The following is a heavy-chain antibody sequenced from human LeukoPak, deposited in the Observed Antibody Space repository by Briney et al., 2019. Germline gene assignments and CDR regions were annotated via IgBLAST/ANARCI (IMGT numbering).Heavy chain of an antibody. Sequence: ASVKVSSKVPGYTLTELSMHCVRQAPGKGLERMGGFDPEDGETIYAQKFQGRVTMTEDTSTDTAYMELSSLRSEDTAVYYCATMVVAATYFDYWGQGTLVTVSS. D-gene: IGHD2-15*01. J-gene: IGHJ4*02. CDR2: FDPEDGET. CDR3: ATMVVAATYFDY. CDR1: GYTLTELS. V-gene: IGHV1-24*01.